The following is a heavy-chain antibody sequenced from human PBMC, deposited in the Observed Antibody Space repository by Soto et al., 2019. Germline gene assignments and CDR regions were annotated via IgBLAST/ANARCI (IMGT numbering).Heavy chain of an antibody. V-gene: IGHV1-69*11. CDR3: ARPDFGDYWYFDL. CDR2: IIPALGTA. J-gene: IGHJ2*01. D-gene: IGHD4-17*01. Sequence: SVKVSCKASGYTFTSYAMHWVRQAPGQRLEWMGWIIPALGTATYAQKFQGRVTITADESATTVYMELNSLRSEDTAVYYCARPDFGDYWYFDLWGRGTLVTVSS. CDR1: GYTFTSYA.